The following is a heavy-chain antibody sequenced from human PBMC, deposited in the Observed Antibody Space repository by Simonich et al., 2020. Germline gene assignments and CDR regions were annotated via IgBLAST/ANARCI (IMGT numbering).Heavy chain of an antibody. CDR3: ARDYGSGSYYNALSDY. CDR2: SNPNSGGT. J-gene: IGHJ4*02. D-gene: IGHD3-10*01. V-gene: IGHV1-2*06. CDR1: GYTFTGYY. Sequence: QVQLVQSGAEVKKPGASVKVSCKASGYTFTGYYMHWVRQAPGQGLEWMGRSNPNSGGTNYAQKFQGRVTMTRDTSISTAYMELSRLRSDDTAVYYCARDYGSGSYYNALSDYWGQGTLVTVSS.